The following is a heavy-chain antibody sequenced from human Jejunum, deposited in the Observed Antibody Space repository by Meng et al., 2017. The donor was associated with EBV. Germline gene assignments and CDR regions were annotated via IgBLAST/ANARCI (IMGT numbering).Heavy chain of an antibody. V-gene: IGHV1-8*01. CDR1: GYTFTTHH. D-gene: IGHD5-24*01. J-gene: IGHJ4*02. CDR2: MSPDNGDT. Sequence: QEQLVTSGAEWKKPGASVKVSCKASGYTFTTHHINWVRQATGQGLEYMGWMSPDNGDTGYAQNFQGRLTMTRDTSISTAYMELSSLTSDDTAVYYCARGDGYNLYWGQGTLVTVSS. CDR3: ARGDGYNLY.